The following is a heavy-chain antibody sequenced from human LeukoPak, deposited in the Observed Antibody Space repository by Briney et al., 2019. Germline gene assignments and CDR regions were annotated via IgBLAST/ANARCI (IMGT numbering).Heavy chain of an antibody. J-gene: IGHJ5*02. D-gene: IGHD1-26*01. V-gene: IGHV3-73*01. Sequence: GSLRLSCAASGFTFSGSAIHWVRQSFGKGLEWIGHIDKEKNSYATASAYAVSVEGRFTVSRDDSKNMAFLQMSGLKTEDTALYFCTRDSGTYNWLDPWGQGTLVTVSS. CDR2: IDKEKNSYAT. CDR3: TRDSGTYNWLDP. CDR1: GFTFSGSA.